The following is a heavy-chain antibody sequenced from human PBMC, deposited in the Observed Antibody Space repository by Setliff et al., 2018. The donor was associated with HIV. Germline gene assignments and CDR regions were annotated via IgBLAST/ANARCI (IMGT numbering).Heavy chain of an antibody. D-gene: IGHD3-10*01. CDR2: INPNSGGT. V-gene: IGHV1-2*06. CDR1: GYTFTGYY. CDR3: ARGYGSGSYYNWFDP. J-gene: IGHJ5*02. Sequence: ASVKVSCKASGYTFTGYYMHWVRQAPRQGLEWMGRINPNSGGTNYAQKFQGRVTMTRDTSISTAYMELSRLRSDDTAVYYCARGYGSGSYYNWFDPWGQGTLVTVSS.